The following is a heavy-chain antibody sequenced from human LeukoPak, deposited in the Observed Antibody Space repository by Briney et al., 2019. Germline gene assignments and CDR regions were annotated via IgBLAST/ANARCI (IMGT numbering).Heavy chain of an antibody. Sequence: GGSLRLSCAASVFTFINSWMSWVRQAPGKGREWVGRIKSKTDGGTTDYAAPVKGRFTISRDDSKNTLYLQMNSLKNEDTAVYYCIFCGGYRQIPNYYYYYMDVWGKGTTVTISS. CDR2: IKSKTDGGTT. CDR1: VFTFINSW. J-gene: IGHJ6*03. V-gene: IGHV3-15*01. D-gene: IGHD2-21*01. CDR3: IFCGGYRQIPNYYYYYMDV.